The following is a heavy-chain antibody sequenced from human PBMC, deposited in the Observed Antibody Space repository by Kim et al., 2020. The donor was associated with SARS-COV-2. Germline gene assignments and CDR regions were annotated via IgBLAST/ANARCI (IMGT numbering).Heavy chain of an antibody. V-gene: IGHV4-39*01. CDR3: ARLPRITGTPFGAFDI. Sequence: SLKSRVTISVDTSKNSCSRKLSSVTAADTAVYYCARLPRITGTPFGAFDIWGQGTMVTVSS. J-gene: IGHJ3*02. D-gene: IGHD1-20*01.